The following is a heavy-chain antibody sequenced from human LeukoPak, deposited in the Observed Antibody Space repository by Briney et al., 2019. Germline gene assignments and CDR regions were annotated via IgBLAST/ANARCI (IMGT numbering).Heavy chain of an antibody. V-gene: IGHV3-64*01. D-gene: IGHD6-13*01. J-gene: IGHJ4*02. CDR3: ARVGQQALLYYFDY. CDR1: GFTFSSYA. Sequence: GGSLRLSRAASGFTFSSYAMHWVRQAPGKGLEYVSAISSNGGSTYYANSVKGRFTISRDDSKNTLYLQMGSLRAEDMAVYYCARVGQQALLYYFDYWGQGTLVTVSS. CDR2: ISSNGGST.